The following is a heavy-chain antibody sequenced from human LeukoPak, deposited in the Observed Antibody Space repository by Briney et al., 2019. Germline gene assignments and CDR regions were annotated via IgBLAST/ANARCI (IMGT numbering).Heavy chain of an antibody. J-gene: IGHJ5*02. V-gene: IGHV1-2*02. Sequence: EASVKVSCKASGYTFTGYYMHWVRQAPGQGLEWMGWINPNSGGTNYAQKFQGRVTMTRDTSISTAYMELSRLRSDDTAVYYCARGKEVRPFVVVPAAKDNWFDPWGQGTLVTVSS. D-gene: IGHD2-2*01. CDR2: INPNSGGT. CDR3: ARGKEVRPFVVVPAAKDNWFDP. CDR1: GYTFTGYY.